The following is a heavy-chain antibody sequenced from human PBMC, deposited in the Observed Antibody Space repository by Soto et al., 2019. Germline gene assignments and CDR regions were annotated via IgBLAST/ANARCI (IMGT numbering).Heavy chain of an antibody. CDR3: ASSMGRGGNDY. V-gene: IGHV3-7*05. CDR2: IKTDGSEK. J-gene: IGHJ4*02. D-gene: IGHD3-10*01. Sequence: EVQLVESGGGLVQPGGSLRLSCAASGFTFSDYWMSWVRQAPGKGLECVANIKTDGSEKYYVDPVKGRFTISRDNAKNSLYLQMNSLRAEDTAVYYCASSMGRGGNDYWGQGPRVAVSS. CDR1: GFTFSDYW.